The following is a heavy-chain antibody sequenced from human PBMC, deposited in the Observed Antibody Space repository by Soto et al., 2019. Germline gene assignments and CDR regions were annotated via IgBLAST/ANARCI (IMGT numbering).Heavy chain of an antibody. D-gene: IGHD3-3*01. Sequence: GGSLRLSCAASGFTFSSYGMHWVRQAPGKWLEWVAVIWYDGSNKYYADSVKGRFTISRDNSKNTLYLQMNSLRAEDTAVYYCARDYDFWSGRPELYGVDVWGQGXTVTVYS. CDR2: IWYDGSNK. CDR1: GFTFSSYG. CDR3: ARDYDFWSGRPELYGVDV. J-gene: IGHJ6*02. V-gene: IGHV3-33*01.